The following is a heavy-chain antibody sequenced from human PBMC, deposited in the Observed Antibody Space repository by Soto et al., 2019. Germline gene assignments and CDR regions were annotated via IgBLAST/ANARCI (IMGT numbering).Heavy chain of an antibody. J-gene: IGHJ6*02. V-gene: IGHV1-18*04. CDR3: AREGQQLVLGYYYYGMDV. CDR1: GYTFTSYV. D-gene: IGHD6-13*01. CDR2: ISAYNGNT. Sequence: QVQLVQSGAEVKKPGASVKVSCKASGYTFTSYVISWGRQAPGQGLEGRGGISAYNGNTNYAQKLQGRVTMTTDTSTSTAYMELRSLRSDDTAVYYCAREGQQLVLGYYYYGMDVWGQGTTVTVSS.